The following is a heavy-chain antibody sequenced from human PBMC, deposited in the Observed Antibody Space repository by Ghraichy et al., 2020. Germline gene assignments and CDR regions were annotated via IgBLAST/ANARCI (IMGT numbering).Heavy chain of an antibody. CDR1: GFTFSSYA. CDR2: ISYDGSNK. CDR3: ARGGGYYDSSGSQGAFDY. V-gene: IGHV3-30*04. J-gene: IGHJ4*02. Sequence: LSLTCAASGFTFSSYAMHWVRQAPGKGLEWVAVISYDGSNKYYADSVKGRFTISRDNSKNTLYLQMNSLRAEDTAVYYCARGGGYYDSSGSQGAFDYWGQGTLVTVSS. D-gene: IGHD3-22*01.